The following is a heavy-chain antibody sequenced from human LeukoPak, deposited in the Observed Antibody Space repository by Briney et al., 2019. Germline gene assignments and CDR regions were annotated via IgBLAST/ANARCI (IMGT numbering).Heavy chain of an antibody. CDR2: IYYSGST. CDR1: GGSISSYY. Sequence: SETPSLTCTVSGGSISSYYWSWIRQPPGKGLEWIGYIYYSGSTNYNPSLKSRVTISVDTSKNQFTLKLSSVTAADTAVYYCARGRYEWLPFDYWGQGTLVTVSS. V-gene: IGHV4-59*01. D-gene: IGHD5-12*01. CDR3: ARGRYEWLPFDY. J-gene: IGHJ4*02.